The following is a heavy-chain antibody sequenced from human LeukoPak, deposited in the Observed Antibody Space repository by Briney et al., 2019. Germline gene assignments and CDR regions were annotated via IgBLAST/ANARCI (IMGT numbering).Heavy chain of an antibody. CDR1: GGSISSYY. CDR2: IYYSGST. V-gene: IGHV4-59*01. Sequence: PSETLSLTCTVSGGSISSYYWSWIRQPPGKGLEWIGYIYYSGSTSYNPSLKSRVTISVDTSKNQFSLKLSSVTAADTAVYYCARDAQYGIPADPYWYFDLWGRGTLVTVSS. D-gene: IGHD2-2*01. CDR3: ARDAQYGIPADPYWYFDL. J-gene: IGHJ2*01.